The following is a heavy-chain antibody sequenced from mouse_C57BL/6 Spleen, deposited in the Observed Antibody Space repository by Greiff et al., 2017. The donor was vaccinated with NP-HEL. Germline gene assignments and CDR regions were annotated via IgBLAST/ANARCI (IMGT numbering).Heavy chain of an antibody. CDR1: GYTFTDYE. V-gene: IGHV1-15*01. CDR2: IDPETGGT. Sequence: QVQLQQSGAELVRPGASVTLSCKASGYTFTDYEMHWVKQTPVHGLEWIGAIDPETGGTAYNQKFKGKAILTADKSSSTAYMELRSLTSEDSAVYYCTVYGSSLFEYWGQGTTLTVSS. J-gene: IGHJ2*01. D-gene: IGHD1-1*01. CDR3: TVYGSSLFEY.